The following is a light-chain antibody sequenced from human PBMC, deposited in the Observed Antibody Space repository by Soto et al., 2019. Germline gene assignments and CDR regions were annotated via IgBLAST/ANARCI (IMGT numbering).Light chain of an antibody. V-gene: IGKV3-15*01. CDR3: QQYNNWPLT. J-gene: IGKJ4*01. CDR2: GAS. CDR1: QSVSSN. Sequence: EIVMTQSPVTLSVSPGERATLSCRASQSVSSNLAWYQQKPGQAPRLLIYGASTRATGIPDRFSGSGSGTEFTLTISSLQSEDFAVYYCQQYNNWPLTFGGGTKVVIK.